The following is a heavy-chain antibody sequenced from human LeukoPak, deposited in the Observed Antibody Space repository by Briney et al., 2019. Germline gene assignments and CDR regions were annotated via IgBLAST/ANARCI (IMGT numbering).Heavy chain of an antibody. CDR3: ARDGSGSYYNY. CDR2: ISSSGDYI. CDR1: EFTLSSYS. V-gene: IGHV3-21*01. D-gene: IGHD3-10*01. Sequence: GGSLRLSCAASEFTLSSYSMDWVRQAPGKGLEWVSSISSSGDYIYYADSVKGRFSISRDNAKNSLYLQMNSLRAEDTAVYYCARDGSGSYYNYWGQGTLVTVSS. J-gene: IGHJ4*02.